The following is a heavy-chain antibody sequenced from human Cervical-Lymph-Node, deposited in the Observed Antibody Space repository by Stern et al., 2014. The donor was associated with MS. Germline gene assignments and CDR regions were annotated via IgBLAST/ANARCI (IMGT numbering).Heavy chain of an antibody. V-gene: IGHV2-70*04. D-gene: IGHD6-19*01. J-gene: IGHJ5*02. CDR1: GFSLSTSGMR. CDR3: ARITVVPGRSEYWFDP. CDR2: NDWDDDK. Sequence: QVTLRESGPALVKPTQTLTLTCTFSGFSLSTSGMRVSWIRQPPGKALEWLAYNDWDDDKFYSTSLRTRLTISKDTSKNQVVLTMTNMDPVDTATYYCARITVVPGRSEYWFDPWGQGTLVTVSS.